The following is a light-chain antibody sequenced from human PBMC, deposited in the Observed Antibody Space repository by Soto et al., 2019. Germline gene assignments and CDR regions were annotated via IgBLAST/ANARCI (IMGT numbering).Light chain of an antibody. Sequence: EIVMTQSPATLSVSPGERATLSCRASQSVSSNLAWYQQKPGQAPRLLIYGASTRATGIPARFSGSGSGKEFTLTISSLQYNDFAVYYCQQYKNSPFTFGPGTKVDIK. CDR2: GAS. CDR3: QQYKNSPFT. V-gene: IGKV3-15*01. J-gene: IGKJ3*01. CDR1: QSVSSN.